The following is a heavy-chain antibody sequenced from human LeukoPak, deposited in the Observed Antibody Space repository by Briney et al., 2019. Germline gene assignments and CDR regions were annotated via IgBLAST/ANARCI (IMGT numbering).Heavy chain of an antibody. CDR2: ISVYHGTT. D-gene: IGHD3-10*01. J-gene: IGHJ4*02. CDR3: ARDPGGVRGVIVDY. Sequence: GASVKVSCKASGYTFTSYGISWVRQAPGRGLEWMGWISVYHGTTNYAQSLQDRVTVTADTSTSTVYMELRSLRYDDTAVYYCARDPGGVRGVIVDYWGQGTLVTVSS. CDR1: GYTFTSYG. V-gene: IGHV1-18*01.